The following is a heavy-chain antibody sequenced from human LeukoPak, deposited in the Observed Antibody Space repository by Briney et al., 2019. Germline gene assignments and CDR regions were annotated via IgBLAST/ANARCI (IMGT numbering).Heavy chain of an antibody. V-gene: IGHV3-33*01. J-gene: IGHJ6*02. CDR2: IWYDGSNK. D-gene: IGHD3-22*01. Sequence: GGSLRLSCAASGFTFSSYGMHWVRQAPGKGLEWVAVIWYDGSNKYYADSVKGRFTISRDNSKNTLYLQMNSLRAEDTAVYYCARITPVGVGYYYDCSGYYGSYYYYYGMDVWGQGTTVTVSS. CDR3: ARITPVGVGYYYDCSGYYGSYYYYYGMDV. CDR1: GFTFSSYG.